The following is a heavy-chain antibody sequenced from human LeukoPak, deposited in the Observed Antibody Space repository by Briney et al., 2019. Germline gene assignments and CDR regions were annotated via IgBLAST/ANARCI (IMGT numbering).Heavy chain of an antibody. CDR1: GYSISSGYL. V-gene: IGHV4-38-2*02. D-gene: IGHD6-13*01. CDR3: ARGGRYMSASWYRSVYYYMDV. Sequence: SETLSLTCTVSGYSISSGYLWGWIRQPPGKGLEWIGSIDGSGSSYYNPSLKSRVTISVDTSRNQFSLKMTSVTAADTAVYFCARGGRYMSASWYRSVYYYMDVWGKGTTVTVSS. J-gene: IGHJ6*03. CDR2: IDGSGSS.